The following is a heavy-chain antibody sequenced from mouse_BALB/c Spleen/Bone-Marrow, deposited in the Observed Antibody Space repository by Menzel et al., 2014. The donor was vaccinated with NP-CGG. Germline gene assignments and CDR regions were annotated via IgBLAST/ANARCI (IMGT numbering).Heavy chain of an antibody. J-gene: IGHJ4*01. D-gene: IGHD2-14*01. CDR2: ISSGGSYT. CDR3: ARQREVRPYYYAMDY. CDR1: GFTFSSYD. Sequence: EVKVVESGGGLVKPGGSLKLSCAASGFTFSSYDMSWVRQTPEKRLEWVATISSGGSYTYYPDSVKGRFTISRDNAKNTLYLQMSSLRSEDTAMYYCARQREVRPYYYAMDYWGQGTSVTVSS. V-gene: IGHV5-9-3*01.